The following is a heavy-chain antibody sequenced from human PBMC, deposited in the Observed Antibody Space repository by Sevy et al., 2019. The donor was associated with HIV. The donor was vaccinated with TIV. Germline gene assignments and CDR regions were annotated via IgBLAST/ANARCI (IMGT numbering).Heavy chain of an antibody. J-gene: IGHJ4*02. CDR3: ARVRPPKLIVVVINGYYFDY. CDR2: ISSSGSTI. CDR1: GFTFSDYY. Sequence: GGSLRLSCAASGFTFSDYYMSWIRQAPGKGLEWVSYISSSGSTIYYADSVKGRFTISRDNAKNSLYLQMNSLRAEDTAVYYCARVRPPKLIVVVINGYYFDYWGQGTLVTVSS. D-gene: IGHD3-22*01. V-gene: IGHV3-11*04.